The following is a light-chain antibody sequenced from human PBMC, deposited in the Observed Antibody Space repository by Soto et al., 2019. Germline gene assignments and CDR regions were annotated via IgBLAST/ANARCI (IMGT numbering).Light chain of an antibody. J-gene: IGLJ1*01. CDR1: SSNIWAGYE. V-gene: IGLV1-40*01. CDR3: QSYDSSLSVLYV. CDR2: GNT. Sequence: QLVLTQPPSVSGAPGQRVTISCTGSSSNIWAGYEVHWFQQLPGTAPKLLIYGNTNRPSGVPDRFSGSKSDTSASLAITGLQPEDEADYYCQSYDSSLSVLYVFGTGTKLTVL.